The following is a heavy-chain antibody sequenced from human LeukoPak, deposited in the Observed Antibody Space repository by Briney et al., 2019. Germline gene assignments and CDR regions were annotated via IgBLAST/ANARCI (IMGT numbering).Heavy chain of an antibody. CDR3: ARDHHRRLYDSQARDTFDI. CDR2: IYSSGTT. CDR1: GFSVSSNY. Sequence: PGGSLRLSCAVSGFSVSSNYMTWVRQAPGLGLEWVSLIYSSGTTKYADFVKGRFTISRDNAKNSLYLQMNSLRAEDTAVYYCARDHHRRLYDSQARDTFDIWGQGTMVTVSS. J-gene: IGHJ3*02. D-gene: IGHD3-22*01. V-gene: IGHV3-66*01.